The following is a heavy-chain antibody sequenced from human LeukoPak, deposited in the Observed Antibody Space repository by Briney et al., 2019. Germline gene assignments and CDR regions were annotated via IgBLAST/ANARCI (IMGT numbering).Heavy chain of an antibody. Sequence: ASVKVSCKASGGTFSSYAISWVRQAPGQGLEWMGRIIPILGIANYAQKFQGRVTITADKSTSTAYMELSSLRSEDTAVYYCARGIDVVVNATYYYGMDVWGQGTTVTVSS. CDR1: GGTFSSYA. CDR3: ARGIDVVVNATYYYGMDV. J-gene: IGHJ6*02. D-gene: IGHD2-21*01. V-gene: IGHV1-69*04. CDR2: IIPILGIA.